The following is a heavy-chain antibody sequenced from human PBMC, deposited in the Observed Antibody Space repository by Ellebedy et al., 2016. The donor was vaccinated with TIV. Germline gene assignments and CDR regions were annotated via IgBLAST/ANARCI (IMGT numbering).Heavy chain of an antibody. J-gene: IGHJ5*02. CDR3: ARDPALPRGRFDT. V-gene: IGHV4-39*07. Sequence: MPSETLSLTCSVSGGSVSSTRYYWAWIRQPTGKGLEYIGSVYYSGSPYYNPSLKSRVTVSVDTSKNQFSLNLSSVTAADTAVYYCARDPALPRGRFDTWGQGTLVTVSS. CDR2: VYYSGSP. CDR1: GGSVSSTRYY.